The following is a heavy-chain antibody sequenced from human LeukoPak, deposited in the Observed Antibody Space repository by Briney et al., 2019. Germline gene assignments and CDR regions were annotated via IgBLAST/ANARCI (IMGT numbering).Heavy chain of an antibody. CDR1: GFTFSSYW. Sequence: GGSLRLSCAASGFTFSSYWMSWVRQAPGKGLEWVANIKKDGSEKYYVDSVKGRFTIPRDNAKNSLYLQMNSLRAEDTAVYYCARDRGSYRWYYYYYMDVWGKGTTVTISS. CDR2: IKKDGSEK. D-gene: IGHD1-26*01. J-gene: IGHJ6*03. CDR3: ARDRGSYRWYYYYYMDV. V-gene: IGHV3-7*01.